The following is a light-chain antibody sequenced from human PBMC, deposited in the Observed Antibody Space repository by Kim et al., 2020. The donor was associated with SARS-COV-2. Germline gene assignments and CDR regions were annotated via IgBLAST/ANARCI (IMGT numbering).Light chain of an antibody. CDR1: QSVSSSH. CDR3: QQYGCSYT. CDR2: SAS. V-gene: IGKV3-20*01. Sequence: EIVLTQSPGTLSLSLGERATLSCRASQSVSSSHLAWYQQKPGQAPRLLMYSASKRATGIPDRFSGSGSGTDFTLFISRLEPEDFAVYYCQQYGCSYTFGQGTKLEI. J-gene: IGKJ2*01.